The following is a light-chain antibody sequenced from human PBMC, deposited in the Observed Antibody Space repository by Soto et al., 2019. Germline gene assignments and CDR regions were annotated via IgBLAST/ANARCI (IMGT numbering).Light chain of an antibody. CDR3: QQFHTFPGT. J-gene: IGKJ1*01. CDR2: QAS. V-gene: IGKV1-5*03. Sequence: DIQMTQSPSTLSASVGDKVTITCRASQTIRTWLAWYQQKPGKAPHLLIYQASILESGVPLRFSGSGSGTEFTLTISSLQPDDFATYFCQQFHTFPGTFGQGTKVEIK. CDR1: QTIRTW.